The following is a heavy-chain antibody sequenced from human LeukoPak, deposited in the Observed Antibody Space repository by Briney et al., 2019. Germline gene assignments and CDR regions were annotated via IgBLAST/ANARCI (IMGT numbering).Heavy chain of an antibody. CDR3: ARGRDLGSRGWFDP. CDR1: GFTFSSYA. D-gene: IGHD3-10*01. J-gene: IGHJ5*02. CDR2: ISYDGSNK. Sequence: GGSLRLSCAASGFTFSSYAMHWVRQAPGKGLEWVAVISYDGSNKYYADSVKGRFTISRDNSKNTLYLQMNSLRAEDTAVYYCARGRDLGSRGWFDPWGQGTLVAVSS. V-gene: IGHV3-30-3*01.